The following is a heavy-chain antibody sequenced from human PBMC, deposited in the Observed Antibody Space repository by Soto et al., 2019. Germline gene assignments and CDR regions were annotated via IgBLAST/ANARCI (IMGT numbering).Heavy chain of an antibody. Sequence: ASVKVSCKASGYTFTGYYMHWVRQAPGQGLEWMGWINPNSGGTNYAQKFQGRVTITADESTSTAYMELSSLRSEDTAVYYCASSTLGDTIFGVVTPNHYYYGMDVWGQGTTVTVSS. CDR2: INPNSGGT. CDR3: ASSTLGDTIFGVVTPNHYYYGMDV. D-gene: IGHD3-3*01. J-gene: IGHJ6*02. V-gene: IGHV1-2*02. CDR1: GYTFTGYY.